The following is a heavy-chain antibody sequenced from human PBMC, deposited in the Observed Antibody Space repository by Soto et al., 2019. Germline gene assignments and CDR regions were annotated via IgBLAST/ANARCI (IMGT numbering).Heavy chain of an antibody. D-gene: IGHD5-18*01. CDR2: IYYSGST. CDR1: SGSVSSGSYY. V-gene: IGHV4-61*01. CDR3: ARDGVDTAMVTHAFDI. J-gene: IGHJ3*02. Sequence: SETLSLTCTVSSGSVSSGSYYWSWIRQPPGNGLEWIGYIYYSGSTNYNPSLKSRVTISVDTSKNQFSLKLSSVTAADTAVYYCARDGVDTAMVTHAFDIWGQGIMVTVSS.